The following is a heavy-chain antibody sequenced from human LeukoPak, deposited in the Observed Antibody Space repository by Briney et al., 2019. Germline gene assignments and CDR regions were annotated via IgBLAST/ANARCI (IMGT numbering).Heavy chain of an antibody. J-gene: IGHJ4*02. D-gene: IGHD5-24*01. CDR1: GFPFSSYA. V-gene: IGHV3-23*01. CDR2: ISSTSGST. Sequence: GGSLRLSCAASGFPFSSYAMSWVRQAPGKGLQCVSSISSTSGSTFYADSVKGRFTIYRDNSKNTVYLQMNSLRAEDTAVYYCAREVVEMATIGVSDYWGQGTLVTVSS. CDR3: AREVVEMATIGVSDY.